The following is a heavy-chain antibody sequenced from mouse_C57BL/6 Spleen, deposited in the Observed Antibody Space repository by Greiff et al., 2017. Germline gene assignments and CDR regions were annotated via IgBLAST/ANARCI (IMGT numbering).Heavy chain of an antibody. J-gene: IGHJ1*03. CDR1: GYAFSSSW. D-gene: IGHD6-1*01. V-gene: IGHV1-82*01. CDR3: ARGGNRGYFDV. Sequence: VKLQQSGPELVKPGASVKISCKASGYAFSSSWMNWVKQRPGKGLEWIGRIYPGDGDTNYNGKFKGKATLTADKSSSTAYMQLSSLTSEDSAVYFCARGGNRGYFDVWGTGTTVTVSS. CDR2: IYPGDGDT.